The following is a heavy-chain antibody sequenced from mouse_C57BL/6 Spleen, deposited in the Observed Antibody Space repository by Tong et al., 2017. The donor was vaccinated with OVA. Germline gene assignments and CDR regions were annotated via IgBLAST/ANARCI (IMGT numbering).Heavy chain of an antibody. D-gene: IGHD2-5*01. CDR1: GYTFTEYT. V-gene: IGHV1-62-2*01. CDR3: TGSNPGLRFAY. CDR2: FYPGSGSI. Sequence: VQLQESGAELVKPGASVKLSCKASGYTFTEYTIHWVKQRSGQGLEWIGWFYPGSGSIKYNEKFKGKATLTADKSSSTAYMQLSSLTSEDTAVYYCTGSNPGLRFAYWGQGTLVTVSA. J-gene: IGHJ3*01.